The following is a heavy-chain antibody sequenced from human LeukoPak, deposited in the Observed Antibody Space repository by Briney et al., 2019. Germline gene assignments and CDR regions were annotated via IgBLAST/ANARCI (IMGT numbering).Heavy chain of an antibody. CDR1: GFTFSSYD. V-gene: IGHV3-23*01. J-gene: IGHJ4*02. D-gene: IGHD2-2*02. Sequence: GGSLRLSCAASGFTFSSYDMSWVRQAPGKGLEWASAISGSGGSTYYADSVKGRFTISRDNSKNTLYLQMNSLRAEDTAVYYCANIVVVPAAIFDYWGQGTLVTVSS. CDR2: ISGSGGST. CDR3: ANIVVVPAAIFDY.